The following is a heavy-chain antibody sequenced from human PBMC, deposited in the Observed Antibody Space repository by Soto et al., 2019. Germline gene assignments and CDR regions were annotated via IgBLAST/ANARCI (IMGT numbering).Heavy chain of an antibody. V-gene: IGHV3-48*03. Sequence: GGSLRLSCAASGFSFSTYEMNWVRQAPGKGLEWVSYISKSGIDIYYADSVKGRFTISRDNANNSLYLQMNSLRAEDRAVYYCAPRKYGSFNIGAFDIWGQGTMVTVSS. J-gene: IGHJ3*02. D-gene: IGHD1-26*01. CDR3: APRKYGSFNIGAFDI. CDR1: GFSFSTYE. CDR2: ISKSGIDI.